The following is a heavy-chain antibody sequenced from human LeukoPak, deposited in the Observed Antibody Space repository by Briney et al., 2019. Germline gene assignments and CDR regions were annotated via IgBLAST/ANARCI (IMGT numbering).Heavy chain of an antibody. D-gene: IGHD5-24*01. CDR2: IIPIFGTA. Sequence: SVKVSCKASGGTFSSYAISWVRQAPGQGLEWMGGIIPIFGTANYAQKFQGRVTITADKSTSTAYMELRSLRSDDTAVYYCARDPDGNLDFDYWGQGTLVTVSS. J-gene: IGHJ4*02. V-gene: IGHV1-69*06. CDR3: ARDPDGNLDFDY. CDR1: GGTFSSYA.